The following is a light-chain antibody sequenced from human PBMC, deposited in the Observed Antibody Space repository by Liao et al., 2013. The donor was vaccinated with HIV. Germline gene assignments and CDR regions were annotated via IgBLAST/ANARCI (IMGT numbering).Light chain of an antibody. V-gene: IGLV3-1*01. Sequence: SYELTQPPSVSVSPGQTASITCSGDRLGNKFASWYQQKPGQSPVVVIFQDDRRPSGIPERFSGSKSGHTATLTISEIQAMDEADYYCQAWDNGAYVFGSATKVTVL. CDR3: QAWDNGAYV. J-gene: IGLJ1*01. CDR1: RLGNKF. CDR2: QDD.